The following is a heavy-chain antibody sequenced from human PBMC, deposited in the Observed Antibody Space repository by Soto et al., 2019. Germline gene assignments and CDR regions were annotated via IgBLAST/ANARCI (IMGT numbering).Heavy chain of an antibody. D-gene: IGHD1-1*01. V-gene: IGHV1-18*04. CDR1: GISFINHY. CDR2: INPDNGNT. J-gene: IGHJ5*02. Sequence: GASVKVSCKASGISFINHYVHWVRQAPGQGPEWMGWINPDNGNTNYAQKLQGRVTMTTDTSTSTAYMELRSLRSDDTAMYYCATRIAHKEPSSSRPNSPWFDPWGQGTLVTVSS. CDR3: ATRIAHKEPSSSRPNSPWFDP.